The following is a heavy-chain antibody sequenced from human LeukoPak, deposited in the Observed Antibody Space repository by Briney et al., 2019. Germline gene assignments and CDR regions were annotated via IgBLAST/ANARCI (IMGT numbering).Heavy chain of an antibody. V-gene: IGHV4-39*01. Sequence: KASETLSLTCTVSGGSISSSSYYWGWIRQPPGKGLEWIGSIYYSGSTYYNPSLKSRVTISVDTSKNQFSLKLSSVTAADTAVYYCARHRTLRRYYYGSGSPVTYFDYWGQGTLVTVSS. CDR2: IYYSGST. D-gene: IGHD3-10*01. J-gene: IGHJ4*02. CDR3: ARHRTLRRYYYGSGSPVTYFDY. CDR1: GGSISSSSYY.